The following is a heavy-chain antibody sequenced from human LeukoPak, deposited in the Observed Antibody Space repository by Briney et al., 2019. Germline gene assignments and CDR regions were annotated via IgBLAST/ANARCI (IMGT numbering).Heavy chain of an antibody. J-gene: IGHJ4*02. V-gene: IGHV3-23*01. CDR3: AAYYGGNSWLDY. D-gene: IGHD4-23*01. CDR2: ITLSGGST. Sequence: GGSLRLSCAASGFTFSYYDMSWVRQAPGKGLEWVASITLSGGSTFYADSVKGRFTISRDNSKNTLYLQMNSLRAEDTAVYYCAAYYGGNSWLDYWGQGTLVTVSS. CDR1: GFTFSYYD.